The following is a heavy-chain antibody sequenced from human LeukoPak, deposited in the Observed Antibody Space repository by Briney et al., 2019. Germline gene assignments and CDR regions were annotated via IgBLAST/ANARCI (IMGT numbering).Heavy chain of an antibody. Sequence: GGSLRLSCAASGFTFSSYEMHWVRQAPGKGLEWVSYISSSGSTIYYADSVKGRFTISRDNAKNSLYLQMNSLRAEDTAVYYCARKLRGYSYGYGYWGQGTLVTVSS. CDR3: ARKLRGYSYGYGY. CDR2: ISSSGSTI. CDR1: GFTFSSYE. D-gene: IGHD5-18*01. V-gene: IGHV3-48*03. J-gene: IGHJ4*02.